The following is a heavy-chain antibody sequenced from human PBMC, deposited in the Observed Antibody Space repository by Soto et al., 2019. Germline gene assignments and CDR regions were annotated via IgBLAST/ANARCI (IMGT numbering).Heavy chain of an antibody. D-gene: IGHD3-16*01. J-gene: IGHJ4*02. V-gene: IGHV3-33*01. CDR1: GFTFSSYG. CDR2: IWYDGSNK. Sequence: SGGSVRLSCAASGFTFSSYGMHWVRQAPGKGLEWVAVIWYDGSNKYYADSVKGRFTISRDNSKNTLYLQMNSLRAEDTAVYYCAREIKLRLGEFGYFDYWGQGTLVTVSS. CDR3: AREIKLRLGEFGYFDY.